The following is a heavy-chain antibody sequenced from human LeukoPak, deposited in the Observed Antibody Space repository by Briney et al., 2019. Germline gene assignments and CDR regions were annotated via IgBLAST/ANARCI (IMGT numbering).Heavy chain of an antibody. Sequence: GGSLRLSCAASGFSFSVYWMHWVRQAPGKGPVWVSRIKTDGSITDYADSVKGRFTISRDNAKNTLYLQMNSLRAEDTAVYYCARDGRWSGYYDYHYYYYMDVWGKGTTVTVSS. CDR3: ARDGRWSGYYDYHYYYYMDV. D-gene: IGHD3-3*01. CDR2: IKTDGSIT. CDR1: GFSFSVYW. J-gene: IGHJ6*03. V-gene: IGHV3-74*01.